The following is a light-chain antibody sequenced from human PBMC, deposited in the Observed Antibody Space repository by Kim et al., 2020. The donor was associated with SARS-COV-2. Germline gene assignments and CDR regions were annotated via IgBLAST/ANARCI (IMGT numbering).Light chain of an antibody. CDR2: VAS. V-gene: IGKV1-9*01. J-gene: IGKJ3*01. CDR3: QQVELYPS. CDR1: QDISDR. Sequence: SASVGDRVIITCRASQDISDRLAWYQQRPGTAPKLLILVASTLHAGVPSRFSGGGTGTEFSLTIDSLQPEDFATYYCQQVELYPSFGPGTKVDIK.